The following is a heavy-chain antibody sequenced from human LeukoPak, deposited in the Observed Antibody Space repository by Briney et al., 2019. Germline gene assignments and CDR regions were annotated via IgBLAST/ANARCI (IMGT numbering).Heavy chain of an antibody. CDR1: GFTFTNYW. V-gene: IGHV3-74*01. CDR2: LPPDELDI. Sequence: PGGSLRLSCAASGFTFTNYWMHWVRQAPGMGLVWVSRLPPDELDIIYADSVKGRFTVSRDNAKNTVYLQMNNLRAEDTAVYYCARFSYLDTAMIFDYWGQGTLVTVSS. J-gene: IGHJ4*02. D-gene: IGHD5-18*01. CDR3: ARFSYLDTAMIFDY.